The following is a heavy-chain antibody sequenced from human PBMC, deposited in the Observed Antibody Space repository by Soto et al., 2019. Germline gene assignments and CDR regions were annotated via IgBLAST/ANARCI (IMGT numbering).Heavy chain of an antibody. CDR2: ITGSGTNT. D-gene: IGHD2-2*01. CDR1: GFTFIDYG. CDR3: ATPGRGQLLYIDY. J-gene: IGHJ4*02. V-gene: IGHV3-23*01. Sequence: GGSLRLSCVTSGFTFIDYGLSWVRQAPGKGLEWVSGITGSGTNTYYADSVKGRFTISRDNSKNTVYLQMTSLRADDTTIYYCATPGRGQLLYIDYWGQGALVTVSS.